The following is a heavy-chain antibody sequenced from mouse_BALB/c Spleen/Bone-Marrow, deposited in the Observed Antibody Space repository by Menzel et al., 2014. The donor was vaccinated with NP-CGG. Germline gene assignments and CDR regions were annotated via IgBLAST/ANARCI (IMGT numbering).Heavy chain of an antibody. CDR2: IDPANGNT. CDR3: PRRTARATDFDY. J-gene: IGHJ3*01. V-gene: IGHV14-3*02. CDR1: GFNIKDTY. D-gene: IGHD3-2*01. Sequence: EVQVEESGAELVKTGASVKLSCTASGFNIKDTYMHWVKQRPEQGLEWIGRIDPANGNTKYDPKFQGKATITADTSSNTDSLQISSLTSYDTAVYYSPRRTARATDFDYWGEGTQITISA.